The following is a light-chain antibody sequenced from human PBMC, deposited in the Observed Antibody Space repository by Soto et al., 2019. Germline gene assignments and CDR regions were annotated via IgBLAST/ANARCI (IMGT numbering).Light chain of an antibody. V-gene: IGLV2-8*01. CDR1: SSDVGAYIF. Sequence: QSVLTRPPSASGSPGQSVTISCTGTSSDVGAYIFVSWYQQHPGKAPKLMIYGVDRRPPGVPDRFFGSKSGNTASLTVSGLQAEDEADYYCVSFAGGTYVFGTGTKVTVL. CDR2: GVD. CDR3: VSFAGGTYV. J-gene: IGLJ1*01.